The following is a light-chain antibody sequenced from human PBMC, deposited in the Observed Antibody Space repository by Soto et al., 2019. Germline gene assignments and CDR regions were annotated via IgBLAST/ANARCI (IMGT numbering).Light chain of an antibody. CDR1: QSVSSSY. CDR3: QQYDRSPWT. J-gene: IGKJ1*01. CDR2: VAS. Sequence: EIVLTQSPATLSLSPGERATLSCRASQSVSSSYFAWYQQKPGQAPRLLIYVASSRATGIPDRFSGSGSGTDFTLTISRLEPEDFAVYYCQQYDRSPWTFGQGTKVEIK. V-gene: IGKV3-20*01.